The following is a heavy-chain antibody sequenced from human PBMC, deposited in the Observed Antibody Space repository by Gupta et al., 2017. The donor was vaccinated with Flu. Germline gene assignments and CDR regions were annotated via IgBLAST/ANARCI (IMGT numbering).Heavy chain of an antibody. CDR3: ARYQGDSSGSRTKNYYYYYGMDV. CDR2: IIPIIGIA. CDR1: GGTFSSYT. J-gene: IGHJ6*02. D-gene: IGHD6-19*01. V-gene: IGHV1-69*02. Sequence: QVQLVHSGAEVKKPGSSVKVSCKASGGTFSSYTISWVRQAPGQGLEWMGRIIPIIGIANYAQKCQGRVTITADKSTSTAYMELSSLRSEDTAVYYCARYQGDSSGSRTKNYYYYYGMDVWGQGTTVTVSS.